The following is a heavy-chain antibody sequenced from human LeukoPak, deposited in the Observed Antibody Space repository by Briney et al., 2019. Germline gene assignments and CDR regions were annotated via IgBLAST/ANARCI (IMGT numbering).Heavy chain of an antibody. V-gene: IGHV3-48*04. CDR2: ISSSSITI. CDR3: ARDRGGSYSAIDY. J-gene: IGHJ4*02. D-gene: IGHD2-15*01. Sequence: GGSLRLSCAVSGFTFSSFAMTWVRQAPGKGLEWVSFISSSSITIYYADSVKGRFTISRDNAEKSLYLQMNSLRAEDTAVYYCARDRGGSYSAIDYWGQGTLVTVSS. CDR1: GFTFSSFA.